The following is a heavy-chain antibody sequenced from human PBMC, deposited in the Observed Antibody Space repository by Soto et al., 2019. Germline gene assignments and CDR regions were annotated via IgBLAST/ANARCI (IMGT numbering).Heavy chain of an antibody. CDR2: INPSRGSA. Sequence: QVQLVQSGAEVKETGASVKVSCKTSGFTFTAYPLHWVRQAPGQGLEWMGFINPSRGSAQYSQKVEGRVTMTRDTSLSTAYMEVNGLKSDDTALYFCARDADLLYAKSDYFGFDVWGQGTMVTVAS. J-gene: IGHJ6*02. CDR1: GFTFTAYP. V-gene: IGHV1-2*02. CDR3: ARDADLLYAKSDYFGFDV. D-gene: IGHD3-10*01.